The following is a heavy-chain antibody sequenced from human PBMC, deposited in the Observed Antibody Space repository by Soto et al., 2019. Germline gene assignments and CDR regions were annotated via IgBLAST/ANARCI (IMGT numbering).Heavy chain of an antibody. CDR2: IWYDGSNK. CDR3: ARASAIFGVVQYDY. J-gene: IGHJ4*02. D-gene: IGHD3-3*01. Sequence: GGSLRLSCAASGFTFSSYGMHWVRQAPGKGLEWVAVIWYDGSNKYYADSVKGRFTISRDNSKNTLYLQMNSLRAEDTAVYYCARASAIFGVVQYDYWGQGTLVTVSS. V-gene: IGHV3-33*01. CDR1: GFTFSSYG.